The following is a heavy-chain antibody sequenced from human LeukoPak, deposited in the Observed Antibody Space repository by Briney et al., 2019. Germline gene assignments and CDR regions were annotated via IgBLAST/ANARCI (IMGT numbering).Heavy chain of an antibody. CDR3: AREGQLERPNWFDP. CDR1: GYTFTGYY. Sequence: GASVKVSCKASGYTFTGYYMHWVRQAPGQGLEWMGWINPNSGGTNYAQKFQGRVTMTRDTSISTAYMELSRLRSDDTAVYYCAREGQLERPNWFDPWGQGTLVTVSS. CDR2: INPNSGGT. D-gene: IGHD1-1*01. J-gene: IGHJ5*02. V-gene: IGHV1-2*02.